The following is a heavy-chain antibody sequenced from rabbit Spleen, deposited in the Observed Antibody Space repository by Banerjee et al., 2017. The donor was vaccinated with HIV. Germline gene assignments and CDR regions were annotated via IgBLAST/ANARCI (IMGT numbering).Heavy chain of an antibody. CDR3: ARFYAGYGDFGYAAM. CDR1: GFSFNSDYD. V-gene: IGHV1S40*01. J-gene: IGHJ4*01. CDR2: IHGGSRNNI. Sequence: QSLEESGGGLVKPGASLTLTCTASGFSFNSDYDMCWVRQAPGKGLEWIACIHGGSRNNIHYASWAKGRFTISKTSSTTVTLQMTSLTAADTATYFCARFYAGYGDFGYAAMWGPGTLVTVS. D-gene: IGHD7-1*01.